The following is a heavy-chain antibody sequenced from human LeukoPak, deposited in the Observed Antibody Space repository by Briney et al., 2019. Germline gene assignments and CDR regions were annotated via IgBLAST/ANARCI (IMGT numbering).Heavy chain of an antibody. V-gene: IGHV1-69*05. CDR2: IIPTFGTA. J-gene: IGHJ6*03. Sequence: SVKVSCKASGGTFSSYAIIWVRQAPGQGREWMGGIIPTFGTANYAQKFQGRVTTTTDESTSTAYVELSSLRSEDTAVYYCARDRGTVADYYYYYMDVWGKGTTVTVSS. CDR1: GGTFSSYA. CDR3: ARDRGTVADYYYYYMDV. D-gene: IGHD4-23*01.